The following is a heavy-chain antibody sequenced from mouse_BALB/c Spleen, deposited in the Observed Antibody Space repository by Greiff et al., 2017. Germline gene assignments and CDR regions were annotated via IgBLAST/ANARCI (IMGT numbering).Heavy chain of an antibody. J-gene: IGHJ4*01. CDR1: GFSLTSYG. CDR2: IWSGGST. V-gene: IGHV2-2*02. Sequence: VQLQESGPGLVQPSQSLSITCTVSGFSLTSYGVHWVRQSPGKGLEWLGVIWSGGSTDYNAAFISRLSISKDNSKSQVFFKMNSLQANDTAIYYCARKGEVRRRNYAMDYWGQGTSVTVSS. CDR3: ARKGEVRRRNYAMDY. D-gene: IGHD2-14*01.